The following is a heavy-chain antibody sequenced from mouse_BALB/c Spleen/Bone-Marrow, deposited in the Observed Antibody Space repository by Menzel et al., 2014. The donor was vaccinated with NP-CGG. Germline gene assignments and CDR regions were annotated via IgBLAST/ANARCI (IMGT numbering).Heavy chain of an antibody. CDR3: ARERNWDSFAY. Sequence: VQLQQSGAELARPGASVKMSCKASGYTFTSYTMHWVKQRPGQGLEWIGYINPSSGYTNYNQKSKDKATLTADKSSSTAYMQLSSLTSEDSAVYYCARERNWDSFAYWGQGTLVTVSA. CDR1: GYTFTSYT. CDR2: INPSSGYT. J-gene: IGHJ3*01. V-gene: IGHV1-4*01. D-gene: IGHD4-1*01.